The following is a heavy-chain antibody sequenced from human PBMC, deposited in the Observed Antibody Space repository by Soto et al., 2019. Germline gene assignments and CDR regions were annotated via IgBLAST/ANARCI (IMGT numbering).Heavy chain of an antibody. Sequence: QVQLVQSGAEVKKPGASVKVSCKASGYTFTGYYMHWVRQAPGQGLEWMGWINPNSGGTNYAQKFQGWVTMTRDTSISTAYMELGRLRSDDTAVYYCARMVGGYNWNDYFDLWGRGTLVTVSS. V-gene: IGHV1-2*04. CDR3: ARMVGGYNWNDYFDL. J-gene: IGHJ2*01. CDR2: INPNSGGT. CDR1: GYTFTGYY. D-gene: IGHD1-20*01.